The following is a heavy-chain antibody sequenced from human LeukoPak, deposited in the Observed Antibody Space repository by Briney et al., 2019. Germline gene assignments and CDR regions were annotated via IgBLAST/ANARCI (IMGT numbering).Heavy chain of an antibody. V-gene: IGHV1-18*01. CDR2: ISAYNGNT. Sequence: ASVKVSCKASGYTFTSYGISWVRQAPGQGLEWMGWISAYNGNTNYAQKLQGRVTMTTDTSTSTAYMELRSLRSDDTAVYYCARDVGYCSSTSCKEEPSYYYYYYMDVWGKGTTVTVSS. J-gene: IGHJ6*03. D-gene: IGHD2-2*01. CDR1: GYTFTSYG. CDR3: ARDVGYCSSTSCKEEPSYYYYYYMDV.